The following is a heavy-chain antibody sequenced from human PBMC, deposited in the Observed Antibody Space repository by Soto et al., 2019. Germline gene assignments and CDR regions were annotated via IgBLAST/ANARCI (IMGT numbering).Heavy chain of an antibody. CDR3: AREPHSLDY. V-gene: IGHV3-48*01. CDR2: IRGDGGKV. D-gene: IGHD2-15*01. Sequence: DVQLLESGGGLIQPGGSLRLSCAASGFTFSTYSMNWVRQTPEKGLQWVAYIRGDGGKVHHADSVKGRFTISRDNVKNSLFLQMTNLSVEDTAVYYCAREPHSLDYWGQGVLVTVSS. J-gene: IGHJ4*02. CDR1: GFTFSTYS.